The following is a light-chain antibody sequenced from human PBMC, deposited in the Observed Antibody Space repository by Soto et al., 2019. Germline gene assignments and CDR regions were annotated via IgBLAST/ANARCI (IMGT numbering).Light chain of an antibody. CDR1: SSNIGSNY. Sequence: QSVLTQPPSASGTPGQRVTISCSGSSSNIGSNYVYWYQQLPGTAPKLLIYRNNQRPSGVPARFSGSKSGTSASLAISGLRSEDEDDYYCAAWDDSLSGAVFGGGTQLTVL. V-gene: IGLV1-47*01. CDR3: AAWDDSLSGAV. J-gene: IGLJ7*01. CDR2: RNN.